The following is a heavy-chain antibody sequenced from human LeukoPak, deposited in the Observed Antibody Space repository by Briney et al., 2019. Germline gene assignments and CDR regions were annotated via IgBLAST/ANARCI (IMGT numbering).Heavy chain of an antibody. CDR1: GFTFSDYY. V-gene: IGHV3-11*04. CDR2: ISSSGDTI. Sequence: GGSLXLSCAASGFTFSDYYMSWIRQAPGKGLEWISYISSSGDTIFYADSVKGRFTISRDNAKNSLYLQVNSLRADDTAVYYXXXXPYXDYVNXQLAGDLFDYWGQGTLVTVSS. CDR3: XXXPYXDYVNXQLAGDLFDY. J-gene: IGHJ4*02. D-gene: IGHD4-17*01.